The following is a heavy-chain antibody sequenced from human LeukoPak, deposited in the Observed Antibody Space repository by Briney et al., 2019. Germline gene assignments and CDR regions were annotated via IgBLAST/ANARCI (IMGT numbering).Heavy chain of an antibody. J-gene: IGHJ4*02. CDR2: TKPSGGST. V-gene: IGHV1-46*01. CDR1: GYTFTSYY. Sequence: ASVKVSCKASGYTFTSYYMHWVRQAPGQGLEWMGITKPSGGSTSYAQKFQGRVTMTRDTSTSTVYMELSSLRSEDTAVYYCARDQVGGDTAMVDIFDYWGQGTLVTVSS. D-gene: IGHD5-18*01. CDR3: ARDQVGGDTAMVDIFDY.